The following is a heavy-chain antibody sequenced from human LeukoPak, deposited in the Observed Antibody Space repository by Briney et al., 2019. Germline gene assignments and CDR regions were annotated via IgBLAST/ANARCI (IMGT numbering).Heavy chain of an antibody. V-gene: IGHV3-21*01. CDR1: GFTFSSYS. J-gene: IGHJ6*02. CDR3: ARDSKLLRITMIVVVPRGYYYGMDV. Sequence: KTGGSLRLSCAASGFTFSSYSMHWVRQAPGKGLEWVSSISSSSSYIYYADSVKGRFTISRDNAKNSLYLQMNSLRAEDTAVYYCARDSKLLRITMIVVVPRGYYYGMDVWGQGTTVTVSS. D-gene: IGHD3-22*01. CDR2: ISSSSSYI.